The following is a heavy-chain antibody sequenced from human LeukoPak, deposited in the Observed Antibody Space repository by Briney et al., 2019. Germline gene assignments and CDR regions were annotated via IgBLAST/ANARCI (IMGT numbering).Heavy chain of an antibody. D-gene: IGHD3-3*01. CDR3: ARENRFVLRSLGVVIRFDP. V-gene: IGHV1-69*05. CDR2: IIPIFGTA. Sequence: SVKVSCKASGGTFSSYAISWVRQAPGHGLEWMGGIIPIFGTANYAQKFQGRVTITTDESTSTAYMELSSLRYEDTAVYYCARENRFVLRSLGVVIRFDPWGQGTLVTVSS. J-gene: IGHJ5*02. CDR1: GGTFSSYA.